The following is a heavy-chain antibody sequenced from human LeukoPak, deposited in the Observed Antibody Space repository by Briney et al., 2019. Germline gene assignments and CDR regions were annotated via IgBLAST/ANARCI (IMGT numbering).Heavy chain of an antibody. CDR1: GFTFRSYA. V-gene: IGHV3-48*02. D-gene: IGHD5-18*01. J-gene: IGHJ4*02. CDR2: ITYNSGTI. Sequence: GGSLRLSCAASGFTFRSYAMQWVRQAPGKGLEWVSYITYNSGTIFYADSVKGRFTISRDNAKDSLYLQMSSLKDEDTAVYYCARDSGYSYADDYWGQGTLVTVSS. CDR3: ARDSGYSYADDY.